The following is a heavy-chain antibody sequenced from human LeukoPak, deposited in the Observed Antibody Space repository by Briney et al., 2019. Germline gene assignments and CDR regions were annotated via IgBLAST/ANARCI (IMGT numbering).Heavy chain of an antibody. J-gene: IGHJ3*01. V-gene: IGHV3-7*01. D-gene: IGHD3-3*01. CDR1: GFTFSSYA. Sequence: GGSLRLSCAASGFTFSSYAMSWVRQAPGKGLEWVANIKQDGSEKYYVDSVKGRFTISRDNAKNSLYLQMNSLRAEDTAVYYCARDTLDFWSGYYGDWGQGTMVTVSS. CDR2: IKQDGSEK. CDR3: ARDTLDFWSGYYGD.